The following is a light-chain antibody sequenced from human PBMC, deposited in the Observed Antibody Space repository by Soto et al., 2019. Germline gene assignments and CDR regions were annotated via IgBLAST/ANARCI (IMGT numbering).Light chain of an antibody. CDR3: QQYNSYPLT. J-gene: IGKJ4*01. Sequence: DIQMTQSPSTLYAYVGDRVTITCRASQSISSWLAWYQQKPGKAPKLLIYDASSLESGVPSRFSGSGYGTEFTLTISSLQPDDFATYYCQQYNSYPLTFGGGTKLEIK. CDR2: DAS. CDR1: QSISSW. V-gene: IGKV1-5*01.